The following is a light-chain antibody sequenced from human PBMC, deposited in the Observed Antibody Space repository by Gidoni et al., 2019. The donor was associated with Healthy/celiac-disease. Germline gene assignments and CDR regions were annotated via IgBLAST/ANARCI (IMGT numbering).Light chain of an antibody. J-gene: IGKJ4*01. CDR2: GAS. CDR3: QQYNTWPPLT. V-gene: IGKV3-15*01. Sequence: EIVMTQSPATLSVSPRERATLSCRASQSVSSNLAWYQQKPGQAPRLLIDGASTRATGIPARFSGSGSGTEFTLTISSLQSEDFAVYYCQQYNTWPPLTFXGXTKVEIK. CDR1: QSVSSN.